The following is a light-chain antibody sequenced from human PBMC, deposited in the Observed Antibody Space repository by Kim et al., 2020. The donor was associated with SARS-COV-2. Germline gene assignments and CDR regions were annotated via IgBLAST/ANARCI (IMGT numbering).Light chain of an antibody. CDR1: KLGDKY. J-gene: IGLJ2*01. CDR3: QAWDSSTAV. CDR2: QDS. V-gene: IGLV3-1*01. Sequence: GPPGRTASITCSGDKLGDKYACWYQQKPGQSPVLVIYQDSKRPSGIPERFSGSNSGNTATLTISGTQAMDEADYYCQAWDSSTAVFGGGTQLTVL.